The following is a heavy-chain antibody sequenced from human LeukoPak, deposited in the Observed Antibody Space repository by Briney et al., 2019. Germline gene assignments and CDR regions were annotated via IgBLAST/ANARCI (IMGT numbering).Heavy chain of an antibody. V-gene: IGHV4-59*08. J-gene: IGHJ2*01. CDR2: IYYSGNT. D-gene: IGHD1-14*01. Sequence: SETLSLTCTVSGGSISSYYWSWIRQPPGKGLEYIGYIYYSGNTNSNPSLNSRVTISVDTSKNQFSLKLSSVTAADTAVYYCARRGSGASLVYYFDLWGRGTLVSVSS. CDR3: ARRGSGASLVYYFDL. CDR1: GGSISSYY.